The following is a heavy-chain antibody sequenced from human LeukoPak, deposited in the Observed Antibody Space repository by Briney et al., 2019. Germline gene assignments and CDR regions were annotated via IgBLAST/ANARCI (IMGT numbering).Heavy chain of an antibody. V-gene: IGHV1-2*02. CDR2: INPDSGGT. CDR3: ARDGRGVLLRDFVDY. J-gene: IGHJ4*02. CDR1: GHTFIDYY. D-gene: IGHD2/OR15-2a*01. Sequence: ASVKVSCKASGHTFIDYYMHWVRQAPGQGLEWMGWINPDSGGTNFAQKFQGRVTMTRDTSTRTAYMELSSLTSDDTAVYYCARDGRGVLLRDFVDYWGQGTLVTVSS.